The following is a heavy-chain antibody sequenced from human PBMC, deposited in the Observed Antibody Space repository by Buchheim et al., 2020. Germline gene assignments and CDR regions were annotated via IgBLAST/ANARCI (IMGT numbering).Heavy chain of an antibody. CDR2: IYISGST. Sequence: QVQLQESGPGLVKPSQTLSLTCTVSGGSISSHNHYWSWIRQPAGKGLEWIGRIYISGSTDYNPSLKSRATISIDTPKNQFSLKLSSVTAADTAVYYCAVKTADRYGMDVWGQGTT. J-gene: IGHJ6*02. V-gene: IGHV4-61*02. CDR3: AVKTADRYGMDV. D-gene: IGHD3-16*02. CDR1: GGSISSHNHY.